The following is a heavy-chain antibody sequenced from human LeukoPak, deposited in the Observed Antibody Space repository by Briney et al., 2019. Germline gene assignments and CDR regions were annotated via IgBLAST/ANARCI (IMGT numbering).Heavy chain of an antibody. D-gene: IGHD6-13*01. J-gene: IGHJ3*02. CDR1: GGSISSYY. CDR2: IYHSGST. CDR3: AAAAGTGASAFDI. Sequence: PSETLSLTCTVSGGSISSYYWSWVRQPPGKGLEWIGEIYHSGSTNYNPSLKSRVTISVDKSKNQFSLKLSSVTAADTAVYYCAAAAGTGASAFDIWGQGAMVTVSS. V-gene: IGHV4-4*02.